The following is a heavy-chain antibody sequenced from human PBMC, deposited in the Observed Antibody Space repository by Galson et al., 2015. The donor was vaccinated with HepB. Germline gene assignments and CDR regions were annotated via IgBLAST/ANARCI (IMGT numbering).Heavy chain of an antibody. D-gene: IGHD2-15*01. Sequence: SLRLSCAASGFTFSSYAMRWVRQAPGKGLEWVAVISYDGSNKYYADSVKGRFTISRDNSKNTLYLQMNSLRAEDTAVYYCARWWRSYFDYWGQGTLVTVSS. CDR2: ISYDGSNK. CDR3: ARWWRSYFDY. CDR1: GFTFSSYA. J-gene: IGHJ4*02. V-gene: IGHV3-30*04.